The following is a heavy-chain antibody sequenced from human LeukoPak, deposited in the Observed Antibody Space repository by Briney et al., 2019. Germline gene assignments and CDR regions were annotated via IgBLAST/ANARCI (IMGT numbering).Heavy chain of an antibody. CDR3: ARDQRDWNYAGYFDY. Sequence: ASVKVSCKASGYTFISYGISWVRQAPGQGLEWMGWISAYNGNTNYAQKLQGRVTMTTDTSTSTAYMELRSLRSDDTAVYYCARDQRDWNYAGYFDYWGQGTLVTVSS. CDR1: GYTFISYG. J-gene: IGHJ4*02. D-gene: IGHD1-7*01. CDR2: ISAYNGNT. V-gene: IGHV1-18*01.